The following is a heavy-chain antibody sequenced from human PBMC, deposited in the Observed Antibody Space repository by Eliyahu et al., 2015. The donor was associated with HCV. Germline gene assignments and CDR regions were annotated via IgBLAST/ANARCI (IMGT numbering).Heavy chain of an antibody. J-gene: IGHJ4*02. CDR2: ISDSGGST. V-gene: IGHV3-23*01. D-gene: IGHD6-6*01. Sequence: EVQLLESGGGLVQPGQSLRLSCAASGFTFSRYAMSWVPAGPRGGGGWVSAISDSGGSTYSADSVKGRFTISRDNSKNSLDLQMNSLSLEDTAVYFCAKGSRASRPYYFEFWGQGTLVTVSS. CDR1: GFTFSRYA. CDR3: AKGSRASRPYYFEF.